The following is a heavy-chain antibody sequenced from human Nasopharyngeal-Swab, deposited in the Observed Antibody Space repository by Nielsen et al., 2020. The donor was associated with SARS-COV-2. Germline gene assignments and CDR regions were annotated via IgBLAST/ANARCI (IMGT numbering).Heavy chain of an antibody. CDR3: ARHPFLDIVVVVAATPWFDP. CDR2: IYYSGST. V-gene: IGHV4-39*01. D-gene: IGHD2-15*01. Sequence: SEPLSLTCPVSSRSISRSSYYWAWIRQPPGKGLERIGSIYYSGSTSYNPSLKSPTTIPVDTSTNPFALKLSSVTSADSTVYYCARHPFLDIVVVVAATPWFDPWGQGTLVTVSS. CDR1: SRSISRSSYY. J-gene: IGHJ5*02.